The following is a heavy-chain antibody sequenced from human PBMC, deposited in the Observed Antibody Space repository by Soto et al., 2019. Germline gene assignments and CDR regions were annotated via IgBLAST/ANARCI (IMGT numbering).Heavy chain of an antibody. CDR3: ASEGLYCTNGVCYSQQQLKGPRYFDY. V-gene: IGHV4-34*01. CDR2: INHSGST. CDR1: GGSFSGYY. D-gene: IGHD2-8*01. J-gene: IGHJ4*02. Sequence: PSETLSLTCAVYGGSFSGYYWSWIRQTPGKGLEWIGEINHSGSTNYNPSLKSRVTISVDTSKNQFSLKLSSVTAADTAVYYCASEGLYCTNGVCYSQQQLKGPRYFDYWGQGTLVTVSS.